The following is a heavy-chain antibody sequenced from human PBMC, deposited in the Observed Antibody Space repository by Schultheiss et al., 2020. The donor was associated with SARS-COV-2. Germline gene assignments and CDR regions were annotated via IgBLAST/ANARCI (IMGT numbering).Heavy chain of an antibody. CDR1: GYTFTGYY. CDR3: ARNAIAVAGLHYYYYGMDV. J-gene: IGHJ6*02. CDR2: INPNSGGT. D-gene: IGHD6-19*01. V-gene: IGHV1-2*02. Sequence: ASVKVSCKASGYTFTGYYMHWVRQAPGQGLEWMGWINPNSGGTNYAQKFQDRVTMTTDTSTSTAYMELRSLRSDDTAVYYCARNAIAVAGLHYYYYGMDVWGQGTTVTVSS.